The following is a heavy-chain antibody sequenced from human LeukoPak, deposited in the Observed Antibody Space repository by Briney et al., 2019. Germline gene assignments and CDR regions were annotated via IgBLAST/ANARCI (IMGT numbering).Heavy chain of an antibody. J-gene: IGHJ4*02. V-gene: IGHV3-30-3*01. CDR1: GFTFSSYA. CDR3: AGEREWLRLVPSDY. D-gene: IGHD5-12*01. Sequence: PGGSLRLSCAASGFTFSSYAMHWVRQAPGKGLEWVAVISYDGSNKYYADSVKGRFTISRDNSKNTLYLQMNSLRAEDTAVYYCAGEREWLRLVPSDYWGQGTLVTVSS. CDR2: ISYDGSNK.